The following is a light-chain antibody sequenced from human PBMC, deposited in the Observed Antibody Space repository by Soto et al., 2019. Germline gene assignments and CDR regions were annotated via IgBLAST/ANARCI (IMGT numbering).Light chain of an antibody. CDR1: QSVSSS. V-gene: IGKV3-20*01. J-gene: IGKJ4*01. Sequence: ETVFIQTTPTLSLSPGERATHSCRASQSVSSSLAWYQQKPGQAPRLLNYGASSRATGIPDRFSGSGSGTDFTLTISRLEPEDFAVYYCQQYGSSPLTFGGGTKVDIK. CDR3: QQYGSSPLT. CDR2: GAS.